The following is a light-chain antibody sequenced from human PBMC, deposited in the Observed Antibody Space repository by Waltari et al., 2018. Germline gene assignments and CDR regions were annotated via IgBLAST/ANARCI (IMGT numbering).Light chain of an antibody. J-gene: IGLJ3*02. Sequence: SYELTQPPSVSVSPGQTASITCSGDKLGDKYACWYQQKPGQSPVLVIYQDSKRPSGSPGGLSGCNAEVTAALTMGGTHAMNEADYFWQAWDSSTAVFGGGTKLTVL. CDR1: KLGDKY. CDR2: QDS. V-gene: IGLV3-1*01. CDR3: QAWDSSTAV.